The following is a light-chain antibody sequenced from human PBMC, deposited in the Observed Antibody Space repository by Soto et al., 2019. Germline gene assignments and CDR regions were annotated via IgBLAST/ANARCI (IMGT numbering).Light chain of an antibody. CDR1: SSDVGAYSF. CDR2: GVS. J-gene: IGLJ1*01. CDR3: SSYTIFTTYV. Sequence: QSVLTQPASASGSPGQSITISCTGTSSDVGAYSFVSWFQQHPGKAPKLIIYGVSDRPSGVSNRFSGSKSGNTASLTISGLQAEDEADYYCSSYTIFTTYVFGTGTKVTVL. V-gene: IGLV2-14*01.